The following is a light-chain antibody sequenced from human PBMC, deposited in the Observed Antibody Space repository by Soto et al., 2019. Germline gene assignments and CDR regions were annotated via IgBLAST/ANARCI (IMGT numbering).Light chain of an antibody. CDR2: GAS. J-gene: IGKJ2*01. V-gene: IGKV3-15*01. Sequence: VMTQSPATLSVSPGERATLSCRASQSVNTNLAWYQQKPGQAPRLLIYGASTRATGIPARFSGSGSGTEFSLTINSLQSEDFAVYYCQQYNNWPPYTFGQGTKVDIK. CDR3: QQYNNWPPYT. CDR1: QSVNTN.